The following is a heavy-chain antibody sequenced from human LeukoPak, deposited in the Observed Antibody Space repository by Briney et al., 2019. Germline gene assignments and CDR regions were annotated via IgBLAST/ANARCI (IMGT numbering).Heavy chain of an antibody. CDR2: ISWDGGST. CDR3: AKDMTYYGSGSYPDY. J-gene: IGHJ4*02. D-gene: IGHD3-10*01. Sequence: GGSLRLSCAASGFTFDDYAMHWVRQAPGKGLEWVSLISWDGGSTYYADSVKGRFTISRDNSKNSLYLQMNSLRAGDTALYYCAKDMTYYGSGSYPDYWGQGTLVTVSS. CDR1: GFTFDDYA. V-gene: IGHV3-43D*03.